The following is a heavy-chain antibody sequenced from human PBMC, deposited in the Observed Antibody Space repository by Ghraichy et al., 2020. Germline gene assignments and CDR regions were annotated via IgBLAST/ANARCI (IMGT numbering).Heavy chain of an antibody. CDR2: INAGNGNT. J-gene: IGHJ6*02. Sequence: ASVKVSYKASGYTFTSYAIHWVRQAPGQRLEWMGWINAGNGNTKYSQKFQGRVTITRDTSASTAYMELSSLRSEDTAVYYCARVYGDLHGMDVWGQGTTVTVSS. CDR1: GYTFTSYA. CDR3: ARVYGDLHGMDV. D-gene: IGHD4-17*01. V-gene: IGHV1-3*01.